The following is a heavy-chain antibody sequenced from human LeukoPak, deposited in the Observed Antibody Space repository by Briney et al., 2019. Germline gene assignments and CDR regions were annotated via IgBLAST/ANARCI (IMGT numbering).Heavy chain of an antibody. CDR2: IIPIFGTA. CDR1: GGTFSSYA. Sequence: SVKVSCKASGGTFSSYAISWVRQAPGQGLEWVGGIIPIFGTANYAQKFRGRVTITTDESTSTAYMELSSLRSEDTAVYYCAFSLVWSGYYYYYYMDVWGKGTTVTVSS. CDR3: AFSLVWSGYYYYYYMDV. V-gene: IGHV1-69*05. D-gene: IGHD3-3*01. J-gene: IGHJ6*03.